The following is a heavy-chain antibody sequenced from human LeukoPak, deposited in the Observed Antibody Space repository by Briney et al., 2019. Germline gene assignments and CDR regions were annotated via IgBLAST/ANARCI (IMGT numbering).Heavy chain of an antibody. J-gene: IGHJ4*02. CDR2: ISGTGHYT. D-gene: IGHD2-21*01. Sequence: PGGSLRLSCAASGFIFNTYGMNWVRQAPGRGLEWVSEISGTGHYTYYADSVKGRFTISRDTSKNTVYLQMDSLRAEDSAVYFCAQGGSPRPYCGGDCYFFQSWGQGTLVTVSS. CDR3: AQGGSPRPYCGGDCYFFQS. CDR1: GFIFNTYG. V-gene: IGHV3-23*01.